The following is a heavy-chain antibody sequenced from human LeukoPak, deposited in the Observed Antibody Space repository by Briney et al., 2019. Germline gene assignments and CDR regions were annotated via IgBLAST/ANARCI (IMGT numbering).Heavy chain of an antibody. CDR3: ARGSAVVGGGGPLFDY. V-gene: IGHV3-11*03. J-gene: IGHJ4*02. CDR2: ISSSSSYT. D-gene: IGHD4-23*01. CDR1: GFTFSDYY. Sequence: KPGGSLRLSCAASGFTFSDYYMSWIRQAPGKGLEWVSYISSSSSYTNYADSVKGRFTISRDNAKNSLYLQMNSLRAEDTAVYYCARGSAVVGGGGPLFDYWGQGTLVTVSS.